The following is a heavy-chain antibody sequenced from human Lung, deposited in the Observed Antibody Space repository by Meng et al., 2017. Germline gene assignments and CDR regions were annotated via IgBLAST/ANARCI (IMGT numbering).Heavy chain of an antibody. D-gene: IGHD6-19*01. CDR1: CGSSRSSNW. J-gene: IGHJ4*02. CDR2: IYHSGST. V-gene: IGHV4-4*03. Sequence: VQLQGPGPGWVQPPGTLSLSRSLSCGSSRSSNWGSWVRQPPGKGLEWIGEIYHSGSTNYNPSLKSRVTISVDKSKNQFSLKLSSVTAADTAVYYCARRGLWLDPQNFDYWGQGTLVTVSS. CDR3: ARRGLWLDPQNFDY.